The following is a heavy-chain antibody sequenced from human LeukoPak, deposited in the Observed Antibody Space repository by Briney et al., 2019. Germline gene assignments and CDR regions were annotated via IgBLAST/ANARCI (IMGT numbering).Heavy chain of an antibody. Sequence: PSETLSLTCTVSGGSIRSYYWSWIRQPPGKGLEWIGYMHHSGSTKHNPYLKSRVTISVDTSKSQFYLKLSSVTAADTAVYYCARHAAVEGSSGWSPLWWFDPWGQGTLVTVSS. CDR3: ARHAAVEGSSGWSPLWWFDP. CDR1: GGSIRSYY. V-gene: IGHV4-59*08. CDR2: MHHSGST. J-gene: IGHJ5*02. D-gene: IGHD6-19*01.